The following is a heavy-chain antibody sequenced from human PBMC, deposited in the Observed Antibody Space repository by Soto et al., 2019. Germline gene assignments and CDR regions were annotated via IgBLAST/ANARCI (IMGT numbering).Heavy chain of an antibody. Sequence: QVQLQQWGAGLLKPSETLSLTCAVYGGSFSGYYWSWIRQPPGKGMEWIGESNHSGSTNYSPSLKSRVTISVDTSKNQFSLKLSSVTAADTSVYYCARLPPITVGYYYSGMDVWGQGTTVTVSS. CDR3: ARLPPITVGYYYSGMDV. CDR2: SNHSGST. D-gene: IGHD4-17*01. CDR1: GGSFSGYY. J-gene: IGHJ6*02. V-gene: IGHV4-34*01.